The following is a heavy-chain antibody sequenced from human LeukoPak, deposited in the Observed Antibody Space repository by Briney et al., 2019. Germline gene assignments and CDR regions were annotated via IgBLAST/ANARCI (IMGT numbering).Heavy chain of an antibody. CDR1: GGTFSSYA. J-gene: IGHJ4*02. CDR2: IIPIFGTA. V-gene: IGHV1-69*05. D-gene: IGHD6-13*01. CDR3: AETGDSSGWYRSFDY. Sequence: GSSVKVSCKASGGTFSSYAISWVRRAPGQGLEWMGGIIPIFGTANYAQKFQGRVTITTDESTRTAYMELSSLRSEDTAVYYCAETGDSSGWYRSFDYWGQGTLVTVSS.